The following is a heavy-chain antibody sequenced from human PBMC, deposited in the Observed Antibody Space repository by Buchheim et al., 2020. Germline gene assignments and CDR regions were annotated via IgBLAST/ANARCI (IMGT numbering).Heavy chain of an antibody. J-gene: IGHJ4*02. Sequence: QVQLVESGGGVVQPGRPLRLSCAASGFTFSSYGMHWVRQAPGKGLEWVAVISYDGSNKYYADSVKGRFTISRDNSKNTLYLQMNSLRAEDTAVYYCAHGSGYSYGWGQGTL. CDR2: ISYDGSNK. CDR3: AHGSGYSYG. D-gene: IGHD5-18*01. CDR1: GFTFSSYG. V-gene: IGHV3-30*03.